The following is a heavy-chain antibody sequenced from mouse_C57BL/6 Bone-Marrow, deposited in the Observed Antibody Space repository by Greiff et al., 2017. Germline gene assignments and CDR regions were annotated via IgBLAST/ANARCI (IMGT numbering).Heavy chain of an antibody. CDR3: ARGGLKRAMDY. V-gene: IGHV1-81*01. CDR2: IYPRSGNT. Sequence: QVQLQQSGAELARPGVSVKLSCKASGYTFTSYGISWVKQRTGQGLEWIGEIYPRSGNTYYNEKFKGKATLTADKSSSTAYMELRSLTSEDSAVYFCARGGLKRAMDYWGQGTSVTVSS. J-gene: IGHJ4*01. D-gene: IGHD3-1*01. CDR1: GYTFTSYG.